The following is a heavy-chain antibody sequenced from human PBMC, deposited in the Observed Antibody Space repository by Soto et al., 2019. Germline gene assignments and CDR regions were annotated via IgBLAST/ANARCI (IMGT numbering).Heavy chain of an antibody. D-gene: IGHD3-10*01. CDR1: GFTFNTYW. V-gene: IGHV3-74*01. J-gene: IGHJ6*03. Sequence: EVQLVESGGGLVQPGGSPRLSCATSGFTFNTYWMHWVRQAPGKGLVWVSRIYSDGSRTSYADSVKGRFTISRDNAKNTLYLQMDSLSPEDTAVYYCARGAGGYYYMDVWGKGTTVTVSS. CDR2: IYSDGSRT. CDR3: ARGAGGYYYMDV.